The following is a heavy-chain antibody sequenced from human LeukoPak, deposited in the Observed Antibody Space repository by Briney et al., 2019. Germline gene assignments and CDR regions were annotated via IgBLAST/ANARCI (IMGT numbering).Heavy chain of an antibody. CDR2: INPNSGGT. CDR1: GYTFTGYY. D-gene: IGHD3-22*01. J-gene: IGHJ4*02. Sequence: ASVKVSCKASGYTFTGYYMHWVRQAPGQGLEWMGWINPNSGGTNYAQKFQGRVTMTRDTSISTAYMELSSLRSDDTAVYYCARDLYYYDSSGYFDYWGQGTLVTVSS. V-gene: IGHV1-2*02. CDR3: ARDLYYYDSSGYFDY.